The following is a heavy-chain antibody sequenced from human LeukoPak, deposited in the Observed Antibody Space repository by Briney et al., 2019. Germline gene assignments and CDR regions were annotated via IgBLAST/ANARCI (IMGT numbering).Heavy chain of an antibody. D-gene: IGHD2-2*02. V-gene: IGHV1-69*05. Sequence: SVKVSCKASGGTFSSYAISWVRQAPGQGLEWMGGIIPIFGTANYAQKFQGRVTITTDESTSTAYMELSSLRSEDTAVYYCVRVEYQLLYPIGYYYYMDVWGKGTTVTVSS. CDR3: VRVEYQLLYPIGYYYYMDV. CDR2: IIPIFGTA. J-gene: IGHJ6*03. CDR1: GGTFSSYA.